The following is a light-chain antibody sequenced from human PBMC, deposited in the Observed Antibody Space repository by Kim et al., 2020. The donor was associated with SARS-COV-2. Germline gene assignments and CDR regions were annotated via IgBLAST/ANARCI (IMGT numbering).Light chain of an antibody. CDR1: QDIGND. V-gene: IGKV1-6*01. Sequence: ASVGDRVTITCRSSQDIGNDLSWYQQKPGKAPKLLIYAASSLQSGVPSRFSGSGSGTDFTLTISSLQPEDFATYYCLQDYNYPWTFGQGTKVDIK. CDR2: AAS. CDR3: LQDYNYPWT. J-gene: IGKJ1*01.